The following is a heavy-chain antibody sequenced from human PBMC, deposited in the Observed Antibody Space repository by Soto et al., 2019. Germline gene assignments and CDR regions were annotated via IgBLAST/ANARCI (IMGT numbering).Heavy chain of an antibody. Sequence: SETLSLTCTVSGGSVSSGSYYWSWIRQPPGKGLEWIGYIYYSGSTNYNPSLKSRVTISVDTSKNQFSLKLSSVTAADTAVYYCARGPIAVAGYNWFDPWARELWSQSPQ. D-gene: IGHD6-19*01. CDR1: GGSVSSGSYY. J-gene: IGHJ5*02. CDR3: ARGPIAVAGYNWFDP. CDR2: IYYSGST. V-gene: IGHV4-61*01.